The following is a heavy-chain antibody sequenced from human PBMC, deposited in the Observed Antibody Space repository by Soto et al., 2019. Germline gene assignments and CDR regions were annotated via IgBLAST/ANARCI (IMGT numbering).Heavy chain of an antibody. CDR2: ISAYNGNT. V-gene: IGHV1-18*04. CDR1: GYTFTGYY. Sequence: GASVKVSCKASGYTFTGYYMHWVRQAPGQGLEWMGWISAYNGNTNYAQKLQGRVTMTTDTSTSTAYMELRSLRSDDTAVYYCAREGYDYGDLDYWGQGTLVTVS. J-gene: IGHJ4*02. D-gene: IGHD4-17*01. CDR3: AREGYDYGDLDY.